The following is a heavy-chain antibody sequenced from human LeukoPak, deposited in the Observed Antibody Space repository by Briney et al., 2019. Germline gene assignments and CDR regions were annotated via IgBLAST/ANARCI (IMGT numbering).Heavy chain of an antibody. CDR2: IKQDGSEK. CDR3: ARAGTQGGLVTYYYYGMDV. Sequence: GGSLRLSCAASGFTFSSYWINWVRQTPGKGLEWVANIKQDGSEKYYADSVKGRFTISRDNSKNTLYLQMNSLRAEDTAVYYCARAGTQGGLVTYYYYGMDVWGQGTTVTVSS. D-gene: IGHD1-7*01. CDR1: GFTFSSYW. J-gene: IGHJ6*02. V-gene: IGHV3-7*01.